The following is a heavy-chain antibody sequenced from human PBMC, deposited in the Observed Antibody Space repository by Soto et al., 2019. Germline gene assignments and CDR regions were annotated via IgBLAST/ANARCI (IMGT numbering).Heavy chain of an antibody. D-gene: IGHD5-12*01. V-gene: IGHV3-23*01. Sequence: PGGSLRLSCAASGFTFSNFAMSWVRQAPGKGLEWVSGISAGGGSISYADSVRGRFTISRDNSKNTLYLQMSSLRAEDTAVYYCAKRKDGYIHYWGQGT. J-gene: IGHJ4*02. CDR1: GFTFSNFA. CDR3: AKRKDGYIHY. CDR2: ISAGGGSI.